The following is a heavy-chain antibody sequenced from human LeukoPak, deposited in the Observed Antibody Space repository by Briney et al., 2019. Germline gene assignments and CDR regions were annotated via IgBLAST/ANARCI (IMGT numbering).Heavy chain of an antibody. D-gene: IGHD4-23*01. CDR2: TNTDGSST. CDR1: GFTFSSYW. Sequence: PGGSLRLSCAASGFTFSSYWMHWVRQAPGKGLVWVSGTNTDGSSTMYADSVKGRFTIAIDNAKNTLYLQMNSLRAEDTAVYYCYGANAEHWGQGTLVTVSS. CDR3: YGANAEH. J-gene: IGHJ1*01. V-gene: IGHV3-74*03.